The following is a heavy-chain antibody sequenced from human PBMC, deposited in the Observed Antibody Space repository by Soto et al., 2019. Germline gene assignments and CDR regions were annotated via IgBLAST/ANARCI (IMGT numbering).Heavy chain of an antibody. Sequence: SVKVSCKASGGTFSSYAISWVRQAPGQGLEWMGGIIPIFGTANYAQKFQGRVTITADKSTSTAYMELSSLRSEDTAVYYCARGLYCGGECFSYYYYGMDVWGQGTTVTVS. D-gene: IGHD2-21*01. CDR3: ARGLYCGGECFSYYYYGMDV. J-gene: IGHJ6*02. CDR2: IIPIFGTA. CDR1: GGTFSSYA. V-gene: IGHV1-69*06.